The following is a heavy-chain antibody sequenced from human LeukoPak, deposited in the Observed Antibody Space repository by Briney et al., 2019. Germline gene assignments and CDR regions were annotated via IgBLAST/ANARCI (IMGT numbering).Heavy chain of an antibody. CDR2: ISSSGSAI. CDR3: ARDGYWDCSSTSCYGDPY. Sequence: GGSLRLSCAASGLTFSDYYMSWIRQAPGKGLEWVSYISSSGSAIYYADSVKGRFTISRDNAKNSLYLQMNSLRAEDTAVYYCARDGYWDCSSTSCYGDPYWGQGTLVTVSS. V-gene: IGHV3-11*01. J-gene: IGHJ4*02. D-gene: IGHD2-2*01. CDR1: GLTFSDYY.